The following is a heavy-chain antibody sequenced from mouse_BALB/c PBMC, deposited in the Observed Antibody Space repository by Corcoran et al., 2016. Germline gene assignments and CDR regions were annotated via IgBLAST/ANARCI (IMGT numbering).Heavy chain of an antibody. CDR3: ARITTAPYYAMDY. Sequence: LVKTGASVKISCKASGYSFTGYYMHWVKQSHGKSLEWIGYISCYNGATSSNQKFKGKATFTVDTSSSTAYMQFNSLTSEDSAVYYCARITTAPYYAMDYWGQGTSVTVSS. D-gene: IGHD1-2*01. J-gene: IGHJ4*01. CDR1: GYSFTGYY. V-gene: IGHV1S34*01. CDR2: ISCYNGAT.